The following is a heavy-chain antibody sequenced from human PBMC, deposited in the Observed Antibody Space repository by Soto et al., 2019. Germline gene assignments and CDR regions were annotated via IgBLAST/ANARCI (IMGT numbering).Heavy chain of an antibody. CDR2: ISYDGSNK. CDR3: AKEYSSGWDYYGMDV. V-gene: IGHV3-30*18. CDR1: GFTFGSYG. J-gene: IGHJ6*02. D-gene: IGHD6-19*01. Sequence: QVQLVESGGGVVQPGRSLRLSCAASGFTFGSYGMHWVRQAPGKGLEWVAVISYDGSNKYYADSVKGRFTISRDNSKNTLYLQMNSLRAEDTAVYYCAKEYSSGWDYYGMDVWGQGTTVTVSS.